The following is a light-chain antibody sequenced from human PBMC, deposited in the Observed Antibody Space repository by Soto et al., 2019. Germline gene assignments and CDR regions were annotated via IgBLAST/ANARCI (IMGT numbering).Light chain of an antibody. CDR1: QSISSW. Sequence: DIQMTQSPSTLSASVGDRVTITCRVSQSISSWLAWYQQKPGKAPKLLIYKASSLESGVTSRFSGSGSGTEFTLTISSLQPDDFATYYCQQYNSYPYTFGQGTKLEIK. V-gene: IGKV1-5*03. CDR2: KAS. CDR3: QQYNSYPYT. J-gene: IGKJ2*01.